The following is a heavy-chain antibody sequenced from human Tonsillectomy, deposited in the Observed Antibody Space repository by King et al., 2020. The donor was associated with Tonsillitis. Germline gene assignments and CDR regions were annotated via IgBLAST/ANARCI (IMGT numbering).Heavy chain of an antibody. CDR3: AREAYDCWSGYRPRPTYFDY. CDR2: ISYDGSNK. Sequence: VQLVESGGGVGQPGRSLRLSCAASGFTFSSYAMHWVRQAPGQGLEWVAVISYDGSNKYYADSVKGRFTISRDNSKNTLYLQMNSLRAEDTAVYYCAREAYDCWSGYRPRPTYFDYWGQGTLVTVSS. J-gene: IGHJ4*02. CDR1: GFTFSSYA. D-gene: IGHD3-3*01. V-gene: IGHV3-30-3*01.